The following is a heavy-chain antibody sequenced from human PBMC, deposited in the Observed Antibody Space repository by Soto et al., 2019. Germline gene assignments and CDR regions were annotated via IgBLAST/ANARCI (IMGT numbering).Heavy chain of an antibody. CDR2: IKQDGSEK. J-gene: IGHJ5*02. D-gene: IGHD6-13*01. CDR1: GFTFSSYW. V-gene: IGHV3-7*05. Sequence: GGSLRLSCAASGFTFSSYWMSWVRQAPGKGLEWVANIKQDGSEKYYVDSVKGRFTISRDNAKNSLYLQMNSLRAEDTAIYYCARDNSRTFPAAPGDKKSDSSGWWFDPWGQGTLVTVSS. CDR3: ARDNSRTFPAAPGDKKSDSSGWWFDP.